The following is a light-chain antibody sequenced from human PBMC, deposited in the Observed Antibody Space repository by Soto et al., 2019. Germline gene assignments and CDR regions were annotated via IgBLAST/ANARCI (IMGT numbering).Light chain of an antibody. J-gene: IGLJ1*01. CDR2: DVS. Sequence: QSVLTQPRSVSGSPGQSVTISCTGTSSDVGGYNYVSWYQQHPGKAPKLMIYDVSKRPSGVPDRFSGSKSGNTASLTISGLQAEEEADYYCCSYAGIDTLYVCGTGTKVTV. CDR3: CSYAGIDTLYV. CDR1: SSDVGGYNY. V-gene: IGLV2-11*01.